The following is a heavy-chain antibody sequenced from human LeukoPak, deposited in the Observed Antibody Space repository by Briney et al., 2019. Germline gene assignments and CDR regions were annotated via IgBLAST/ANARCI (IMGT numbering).Heavy chain of an antibody. CDR1: GFTFDDYA. Sequence: GRSLRLSCAASGFTFDDYAMHWVRQAPGKGLEWVSGISWNSGSIGYADSVKGRFTISRDNAKNSLYLQMNSLRAEDTALYYCAKGTYGDYPWYYYYGMDVWGQGTTVTVS. V-gene: IGHV3-9*01. CDR3: AKGTYGDYPWYYYYGMDV. J-gene: IGHJ6*02. CDR2: ISWNSGSI. D-gene: IGHD4-17*01.